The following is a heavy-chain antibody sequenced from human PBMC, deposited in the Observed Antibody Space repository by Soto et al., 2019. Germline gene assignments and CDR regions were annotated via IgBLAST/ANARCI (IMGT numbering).Heavy chain of an antibody. D-gene: IGHD3-10*01. V-gene: IGHV1-18*01. CDR3: ATGNPDLGGIDAFDI. CDR1: GYAFTSYG. J-gene: IGHJ3*02. CDR2: ISAYNGNT. Sequence: GASVKGSCKASGYAFTSYGISWVRQAPGQGLEWMGWISAYNGNTNYAQKLQGRVTMTTDTSTSTAYMELRSLRSDDTAVYYCATGNPDLGGIDAFDIWGKGTMVTVSS.